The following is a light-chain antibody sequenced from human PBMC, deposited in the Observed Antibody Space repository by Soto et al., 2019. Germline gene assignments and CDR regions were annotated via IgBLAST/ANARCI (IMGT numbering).Light chain of an antibody. Sequence: QSALTQPASVSGSPGQSITISRTGTSSDVGGYKYVSWYQQHPGKAPKLMIYEVSYRPSGVSNRFSGSKSGNTAALTISGLQAEDEADYFCTSYTSNNTLNLLFGEGTKVTVL. V-gene: IGLV2-14*01. CDR2: EVS. J-gene: IGLJ2*01. CDR3: TSYTSNNTLNLL. CDR1: SSDVGGYKY.